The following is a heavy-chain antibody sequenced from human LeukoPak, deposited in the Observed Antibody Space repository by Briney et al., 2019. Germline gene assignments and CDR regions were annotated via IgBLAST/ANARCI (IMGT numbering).Heavy chain of an antibody. CDR1: GFTFSSYW. D-gene: IGHD5-24*01. Sequence: GGSLRLSCAASGFTFSSYWMSWVRQAPGKGLEWVANIKQDGSEKYYVDSVKGRFTISRDNAKDSLYLQMNSLRAEDTAVYYCARSDVEVATIIFDYWGQGTLVTVSS. J-gene: IGHJ4*02. V-gene: IGHV3-7*01. CDR3: ARSDVEVATIIFDY. CDR2: IKQDGSEK.